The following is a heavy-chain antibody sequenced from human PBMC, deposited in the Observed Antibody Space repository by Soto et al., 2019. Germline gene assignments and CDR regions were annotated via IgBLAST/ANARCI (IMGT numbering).Heavy chain of an antibody. Sequence: EVQLVESGGGLVQPGGSLRLSCAASGFTFSKYWMSWVRQAPGKGLEWVANIKHDGSEKHHGDSVRGRFTISRDNGKNTVYLQMNSLRAEDTAIYYCVRDWGSGGGQSLDCRGQGTLVTLSS. D-gene: IGHD3-16*01. V-gene: IGHV3-7*01. CDR3: VRDWGSGGGQSLDC. J-gene: IGHJ4*02. CDR1: GFTFSKYW. CDR2: IKHDGSEK.